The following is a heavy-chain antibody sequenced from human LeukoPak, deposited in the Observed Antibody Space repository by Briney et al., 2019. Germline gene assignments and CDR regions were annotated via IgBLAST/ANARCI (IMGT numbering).Heavy chain of an antibody. CDR3: ARLLTAAGDSGMDV. D-gene: IGHD6-25*01. J-gene: IGHJ6*02. V-gene: IGHV1-2*02. CDR2: INPNSGGT. Sequence: GASVKVSCKASGYTFTGYYMHWVRQAPGQGLEWMGWINPNSGGTNYAQKFQGRVTMTRDTSISTAYMELSRLISDDTAVYYCARLLTAAGDSGMDVWGQGTTVTVSS. CDR1: GYTFTGYY.